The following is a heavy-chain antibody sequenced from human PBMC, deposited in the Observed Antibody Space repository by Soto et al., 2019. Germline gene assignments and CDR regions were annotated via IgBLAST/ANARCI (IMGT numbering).Heavy chain of an antibody. J-gene: IGHJ4*02. Sequence: QVQLVESGGGVVQPGRSLRLSFAASGFTFSSYAMHWVRRAPGKGLEWMAVMSYDGSNKYYADSVKGRFTISRDNSKNTLYLQMNSLRPEDTAHYYCARDGGAYWGQGTLVIVSS. CDR2: MSYDGSNK. V-gene: IGHV3-30-3*01. D-gene: IGHD3-16*01. CDR1: GFTFSSYA. CDR3: ARDGGAY.